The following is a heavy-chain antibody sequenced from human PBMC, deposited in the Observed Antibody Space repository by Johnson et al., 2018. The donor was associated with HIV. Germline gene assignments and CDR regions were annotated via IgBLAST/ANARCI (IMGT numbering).Heavy chain of an antibody. CDR1: GCTLDDDG. CDR3: AKGSLVGPNDAFDI. D-gene: IGHD1-26*01. CDR2: INWNGDST. J-gene: IGHJ3*02. V-gene: IGHV3-20*03. Sequence: VQLVESGGCLVPPRRSLRLSLLVSGCTLDDDGMNWVGQAPGLGLEWGFGINWNGDSTVYVVSVKVLFTISRDNRKNSLDLQMNSLRTEDTALYYCAKGSLVGPNDAFDIWGQGTMVTVSS.